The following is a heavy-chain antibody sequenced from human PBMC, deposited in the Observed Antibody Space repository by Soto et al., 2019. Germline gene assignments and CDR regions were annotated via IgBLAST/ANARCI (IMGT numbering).Heavy chain of an antibody. CDR1: GGSISSGGYY. V-gene: IGHV4-31*03. D-gene: IGHD4-4*01. Sequence: QVQLQESGPGLVQPSQTLSLTCTVPGGSISSGGYYWSWIRQHPAKGLEWIGYIYNNGNTYYNPSHKSRVSISVDTSKHEISLMVYSVTCADAAVYYCGTSRRVETVTGYFDSWGQGTPVTVSS. J-gene: IGHJ4*02. CDR2: IYNNGNT. CDR3: GTSRRVETVTGYFDS.